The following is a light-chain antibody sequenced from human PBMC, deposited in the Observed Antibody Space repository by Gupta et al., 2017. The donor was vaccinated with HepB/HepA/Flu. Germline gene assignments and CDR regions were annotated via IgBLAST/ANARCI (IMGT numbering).Light chain of an antibody. J-gene: IGLJ1*01. Sequence: HSVLTQPPSMSAAPGQKIILSCSGTSSNLGSNVVSWYQQLPEAAPKLLIYDNNKRPSGISDRFSGSKSGTSATLGIAGLQTGDEADYFCATWDHSLRSFVFGTGTTVTAL. CDR1: SSNLGSNV. CDR2: DNN. V-gene: IGLV1-51*01. CDR3: ATWDHSLRSFV.